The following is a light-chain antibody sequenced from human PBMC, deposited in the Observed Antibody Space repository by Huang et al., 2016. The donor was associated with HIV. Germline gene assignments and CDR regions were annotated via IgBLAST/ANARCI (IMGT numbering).Light chain of an antibody. Sequence: EIVLTQSPATLSLSPGERATLSCRASQSVGGYLAWYQQKPGQAPRLLIYDTSTRATGIPARFSVSGSETDFTLTISSLEPEDFAVYYCQQPGSFGQGTKVDIK. CDR1: QSVGGY. J-gene: IGKJ2*01. V-gene: IGKV3-11*01. CDR3: QQPGS. CDR2: DTS.